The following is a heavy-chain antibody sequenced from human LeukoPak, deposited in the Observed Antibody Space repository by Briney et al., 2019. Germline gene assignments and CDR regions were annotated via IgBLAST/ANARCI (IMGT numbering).Heavy chain of an antibody. D-gene: IGHD3-22*01. Sequence: ASVKVSCKASGYTFNSYAMHWVRQAPGQRLEWMGWINAGNGNTKYSQKFHGRVTITRDTSASTAYMELSSLRSEDTAMYYCARYYDSSGYRVLWNWFDPWGQGTLVTVSS. J-gene: IGHJ5*02. V-gene: IGHV1-3*01. CDR1: GYTFNSYA. CDR2: INAGNGNT. CDR3: ARYYDSSGYRVLWNWFDP.